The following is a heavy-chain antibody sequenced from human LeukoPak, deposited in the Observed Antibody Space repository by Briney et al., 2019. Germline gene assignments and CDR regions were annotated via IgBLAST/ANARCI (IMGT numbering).Heavy chain of an antibody. CDR2: ISYGGSNK. D-gene: IGHD3-22*01. CDR1: GLTFSSYA. Sequence: GGSLRLSCAASGLTFSSYAMHWVRQAPGKGLEWVAVISYGGSNKYYADSVKGRFTISRDNSKNTLYLQMNSLRAEDTAVYYCARDSPDGSGYPEYYFDYWGQGTLVTVSS. J-gene: IGHJ4*02. V-gene: IGHV3-30*01. CDR3: ARDSPDGSGYPEYYFDY.